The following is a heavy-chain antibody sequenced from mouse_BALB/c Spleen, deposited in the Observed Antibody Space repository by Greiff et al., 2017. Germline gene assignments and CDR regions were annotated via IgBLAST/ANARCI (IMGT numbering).Heavy chain of an antibody. CDR3: ARGSSGYVWFAY. CDR1: GYTFSSYW. Sequence: QVQLQQPGAELMKPGASVKISCKATGYTFSSYWIEWVKQRPGHGLEWIGEILPGSGSTNYNEKFKGKATFTADTSSNTAYMQLSSLTSEDSAVYYCARGSSGYVWFAYWGQGTLVTVSA. D-gene: IGHD3-1*01. CDR2: ILPGSGST. J-gene: IGHJ3*01. V-gene: IGHV1-9*01.